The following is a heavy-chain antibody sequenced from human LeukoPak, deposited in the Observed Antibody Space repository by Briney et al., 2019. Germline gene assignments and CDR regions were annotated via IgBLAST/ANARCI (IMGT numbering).Heavy chain of an antibody. CDR1: GFTFSSYW. Sequence: GGSLRLSCAASGFTFSSYWMHWVRQAPGKGLVWVSRINSDGSRTSYADSVKGRFTISRDNAKKSLNLQMNSLRGEDTAVYYCARRKGDWGSAFDIWGQGTRVTVSS. D-gene: IGHD2-21*02. CDR2: INSDGSRT. J-gene: IGHJ3*02. V-gene: IGHV3-74*01. CDR3: ARRKGDWGSAFDI.